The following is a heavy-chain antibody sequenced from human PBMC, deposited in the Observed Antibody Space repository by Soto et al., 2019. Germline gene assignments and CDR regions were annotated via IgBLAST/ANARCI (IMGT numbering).Heavy chain of an antibody. CDR2: IIPILGIA. Sequence: QVQLVQSGAEVKKPGSSVKVSCKASGGTFSSYTISWVRQAPGQGLEWMGRIIPILGIANYAQKFQGRVTITADKSTITAYMELSSLRSEDTAVYYCAREYGDGSGSYVDYWGQGTLVTVSS. CDR1: GGTFSSYT. CDR3: AREYGDGSGSYVDY. V-gene: IGHV1-69*08. J-gene: IGHJ4*02. D-gene: IGHD3-10*01.